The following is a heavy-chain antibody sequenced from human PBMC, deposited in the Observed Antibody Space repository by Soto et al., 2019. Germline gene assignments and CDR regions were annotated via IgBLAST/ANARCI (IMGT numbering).Heavy chain of an antibody. CDR1: GGTFSSCA. V-gene: IGHV1-69*01. Sequence: QAQLVQSGAEVKKPGSSVKVSCKASGGTFSSCAISWVRQAPGQGLEWMGGIIPIFGTANYAQKFQGRVTITADESTSTAYMELSSLRSEDTAVYYCAGYCSGGSCTLDAFDIWGQGTMVTVSS. J-gene: IGHJ3*02. D-gene: IGHD2-15*01. CDR2: IIPIFGTA. CDR3: AGYCSGGSCTLDAFDI.